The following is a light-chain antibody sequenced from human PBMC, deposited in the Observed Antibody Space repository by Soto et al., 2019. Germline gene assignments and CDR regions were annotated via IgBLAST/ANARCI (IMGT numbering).Light chain of an antibody. CDR2: DVT. CDR1: SSYVGGYNY. Sequence: QSVLTQPASVSGSPGQSITIFCTGTSSYVGGYNYVSWYQQRPGKPPKLMIYDVTNRPSGVSNRFSGSKSGSTASLTISGLQAEDEGDYYCSSYTNRNTVVFGGGTKLTV. J-gene: IGLJ3*02. V-gene: IGLV2-14*03. CDR3: SSYTNRNTVV.